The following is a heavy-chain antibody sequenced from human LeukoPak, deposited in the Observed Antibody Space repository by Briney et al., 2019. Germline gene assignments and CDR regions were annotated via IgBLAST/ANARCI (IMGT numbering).Heavy chain of an antibody. CDR2: IYHGGST. CDR3: ASLGVVPGAIPDAFDI. V-gene: IGHV4-59*08. CDR1: GGSISNYY. Sequence: SETLSLTCTVSGGSISNYYWSWIRQPPGKGLEWIGSIYHGGSTFYNPSLKSRVTISADTSKNQFSLKLSSVTAADTAVYYCASLGVVPGAIPDAFDIWGQGTMVIVSS. J-gene: IGHJ3*02. D-gene: IGHD2-2*02.